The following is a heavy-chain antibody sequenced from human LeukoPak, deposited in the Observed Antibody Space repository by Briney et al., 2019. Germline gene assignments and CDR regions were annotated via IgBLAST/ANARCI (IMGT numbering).Heavy chain of an antibody. V-gene: IGHV1-69*05. CDR1: GGTMDFGSYA. CDR3: ARSPRFDDFWSGYPYYFDY. CDR2: IIPIFGTA. Sequence: GASVKVSCKAAGGTMDFGSYAISWVRQAPGQGLEWMGGIIPIFGTANYAQKFQGRVTITTDESTSTAYMELSSPRSEDTAVYYCARSPRFDDFWSGYPYYFDYWGQGTLVTVSS. D-gene: IGHD3-3*01. J-gene: IGHJ4*02.